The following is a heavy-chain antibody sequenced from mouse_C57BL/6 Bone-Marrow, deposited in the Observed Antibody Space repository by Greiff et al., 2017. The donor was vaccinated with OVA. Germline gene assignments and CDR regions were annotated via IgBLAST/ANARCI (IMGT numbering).Heavy chain of an antibody. J-gene: IGHJ1*03. Sequence: DVMLVESGGGLVKPGGSLKLSCAASGFTFSSYAMSWVRQTPEKRLEWVATISDGGSYTYYPDNVKGRFTISRDNAKNNLYLQMSHLKSEDTAMYYCARLIYYYGSSYWYFDVWGTGTTVTVSS. CDR2: ISDGGSYT. V-gene: IGHV5-4*03. D-gene: IGHD1-1*01. CDR1: GFTFSSYA. CDR3: ARLIYYYGSSYWYFDV.